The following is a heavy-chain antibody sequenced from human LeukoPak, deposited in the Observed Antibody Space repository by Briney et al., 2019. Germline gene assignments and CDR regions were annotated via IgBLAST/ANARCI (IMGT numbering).Heavy chain of an antibody. J-gene: IGHJ4*02. V-gene: IGHV3-53*01. CDR2: IYSGGRT. Sequence: GGSLSLSCAASGFTFSSSAMIWVRQVPGKGLEWVSVIYSGGRTYYADSVKGRFTISRDNSKNTLYLQMNSLRAEDAAVYYCARSPDGLMGATSDWGQGALVTVSS. D-gene: IGHD1-26*01. CDR3: ARSPDGLMGATSD. CDR1: GFTFSSSA.